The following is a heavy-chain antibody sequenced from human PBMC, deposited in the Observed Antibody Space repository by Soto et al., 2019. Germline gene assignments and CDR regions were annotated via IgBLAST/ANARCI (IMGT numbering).Heavy chain of an antibody. D-gene: IGHD3-22*01. J-gene: IGHJ5*02. CDR3: AHRVTYYYDSSGYYWFDP. V-gene: IGHV2-5*02. Sequence: GSGPTLVNPTQTLTLTCTFSGFSLSTSGAGVGWIRQPPGKALEWLALIYWDDDKRYSPSLKSRLTITKDTSKNQVVLTMTNMDPVDTATYYCAHRVTYYYDSSGYYWFDPWGQGTLVTSPQ. CDR2: IYWDDDK. CDR1: GFSLSTSGAG.